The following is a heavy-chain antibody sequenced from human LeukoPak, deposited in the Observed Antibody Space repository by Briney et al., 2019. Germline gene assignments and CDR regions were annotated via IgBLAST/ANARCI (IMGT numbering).Heavy chain of an antibody. V-gene: IGHV4-38-2*02. CDR3: ARDRGYSYGYNWFDP. CDR2: IYYSGST. CDR1: GYSISSGYY. D-gene: IGHD5-18*01. Sequence: SETLSLTCTVFGYSISSGYYWGWIRQPPGKGLEWIGSIYYSGSTYYNPSLKSRVTISVDTSKNQFSLKLSSVTAADTAVYYCARDRGYSYGYNWFDPWGQGTLVTVSS. J-gene: IGHJ5*02.